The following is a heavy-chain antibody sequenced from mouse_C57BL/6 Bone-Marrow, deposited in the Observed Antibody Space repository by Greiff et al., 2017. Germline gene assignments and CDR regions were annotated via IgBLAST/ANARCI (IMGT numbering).Heavy chain of an antibody. CDR2: NYPRSGNT. J-gene: IGHJ2*01. D-gene: IGHD1-1*01. CDR1: GYTFTSYG. Sequence: QVQLQQSGAELARPGASVKLSCKASGYTFTSYGLSWVKQRTGQGLECIGANYPRSGNTYYNEKFKGKATLTADKSSSTAYMELRSLTSEDSAVYFCAREGDYYGNYWGQGTTLTVSS. V-gene: IGHV1-81*01. CDR3: AREGDYYGNY.